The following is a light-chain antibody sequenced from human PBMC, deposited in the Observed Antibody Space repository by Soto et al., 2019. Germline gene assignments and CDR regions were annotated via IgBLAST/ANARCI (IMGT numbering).Light chain of an antibody. CDR3: QQYNNWPPWT. J-gene: IGKJ1*01. CDR2: KAS. CDR1: QSISSW. Sequence: DIQMTQSPSTLSASVGDRVTITCRASQSISSWLAWYQQKPGKAPKLLIYKASSLESGVPSRFSGSGSGTEFTLTISSLQPDDFATYYCQQYNNWPPWTLGQGTKVDIK. V-gene: IGKV1-5*03.